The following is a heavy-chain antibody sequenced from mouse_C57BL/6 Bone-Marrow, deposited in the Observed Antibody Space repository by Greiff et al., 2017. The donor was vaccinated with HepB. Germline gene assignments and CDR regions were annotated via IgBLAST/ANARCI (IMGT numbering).Heavy chain of an antibody. D-gene: IGHD1-1*01. V-gene: IGHV1-53*01. Sequence: QVPLQQPGTELVKPGASVKLSCKASGYTFTSYWMHWVKQRPGKGLESIGNINPSNGGTNYNEKFKSKATLTVDKSSSTAYMQLSSLTSEDSAVYYCARSDYYGSSYNYFDYWGQGTTLTVSS. CDR2: INPSNGGT. J-gene: IGHJ2*01. CDR3: ARSDYYGSSYNYFDY. CDR1: GYTFTSYW.